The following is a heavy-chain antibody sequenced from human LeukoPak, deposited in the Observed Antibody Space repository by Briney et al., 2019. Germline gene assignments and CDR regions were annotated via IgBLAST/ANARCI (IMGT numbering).Heavy chain of an antibody. Sequence: GGSLRPSCVVSGFTFSSYSMRWVRQAPGKGLEWVSSISSSSSTIYYADSVKGRFSISRDNAQNMLYLHMDSLSPEDTAVYYCARDRLYSSDLWGQGTLVTVSS. D-gene: IGHD6-19*01. J-gene: IGHJ5*02. CDR2: ISSSSSTI. CDR3: ARDRLYSSDL. CDR1: GFTFSSYS. V-gene: IGHV3-48*01.